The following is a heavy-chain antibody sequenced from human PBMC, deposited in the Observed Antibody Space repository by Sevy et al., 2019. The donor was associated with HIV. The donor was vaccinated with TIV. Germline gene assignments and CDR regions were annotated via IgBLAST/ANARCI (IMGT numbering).Heavy chain of an antibody. CDR2: ISNDGSDK. Sequence: GGSLRLSCVASGFTFSSYGMHWVRQAPGKGLEWVALISNDGSDKNYVDSVKCRFTISRDNSKDTLYLQMNSLRAEDTAVYYCANSRGRFDGSSWIYYYYGMDVWGQGTTVTVSS. D-gene: IGHD6-13*01. V-gene: IGHV3-30*18. CDR1: GFTFSSYG. J-gene: IGHJ6*02. CDR3: ANSRGRFDGSSWIYYYYGMDV.